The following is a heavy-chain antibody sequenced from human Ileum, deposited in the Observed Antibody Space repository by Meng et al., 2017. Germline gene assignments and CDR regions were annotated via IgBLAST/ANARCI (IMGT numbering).Heavy chain of an antibody. D-gene: IGHD3-10*01. CDR1: GFPFNDYG. CDR2: INWNGDSI. J-gene: IGHJ5*02. Sequence: LTGAASGFPFNDYGMSGVRQVPGKGLEWVATINWNGDSIGYAESVRGRFTISRDNAKDSVYLQMNSLRAEDTGLYHCARDKTYFYGSGSHNWFDPWGQGTQVTVSS. V-gene: IGHV3-20*01. CDR3: ARDKTYFYGSGSHNWFDP.